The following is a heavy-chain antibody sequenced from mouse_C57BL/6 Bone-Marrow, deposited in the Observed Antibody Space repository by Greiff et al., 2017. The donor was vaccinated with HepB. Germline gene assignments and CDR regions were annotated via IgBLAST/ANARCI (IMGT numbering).Heavy chain of an antibody. D-gene: IGHD2-5*01. CDR2: IDPSDSYT. Sequence: QVQLQQSGAELVKPGASVKLSCKASGYTFTSYWMQWVKQRPGQGLEWIGEIDPSDSYTNYNQKFKGKATLTVDTSSSTAYMQLSSLTSEDSAVYYCARPYSKGGDYFDYWGKGTTLTVSS. CDR1: GYTFTSYW. V-gene: IGHV1-50*01. CDR3: ARPYSKGGDYFDY. J-gene: IGHJ2*01.